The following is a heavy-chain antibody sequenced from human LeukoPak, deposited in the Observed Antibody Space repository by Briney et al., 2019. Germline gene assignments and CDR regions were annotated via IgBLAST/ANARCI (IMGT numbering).Heavy chain of an antibody. D-gene: IGHD1-26*01. CDR1: GFTFSSYS. V-gene: IGHV3-21*01. J-gene: IGHJ3*02. CDR2: ISSSSSYI. CDR3: ASGRSDAFDI. Sequence: GGSLRLSCAASGFTFSSYSMNWVRQALGKGLEWVSSISSSSSYIYYADSVKGRFTISRDNAKNSLYLQMNSLRAEDTAVYYCASGRSDAFDIWGQGTMVTVSS.